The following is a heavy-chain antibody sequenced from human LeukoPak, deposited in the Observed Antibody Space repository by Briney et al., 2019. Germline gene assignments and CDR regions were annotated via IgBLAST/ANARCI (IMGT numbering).Heavy chain of an antibody. J-gene: IGHJ4*02. CDR1: GLTFRSYA. D-gene: IGHD2-2*01. Sequence: GGSLRLSCAASGLTFRSYAMSWVRQAPGKGLEWVSGISGKGLSTYYADSVKGRFTISRDNSKNTLSLQMNNLRAEDTAVYYCAKDFGVRSARCDAVPLADQCGGYVPGLWGQGTPVTVSS. CDR3: AKDFGVRSARCDAVPLADQCGGYVPGL. CDR2: ISGKGLST. V-gene: IGHV3-23*01.